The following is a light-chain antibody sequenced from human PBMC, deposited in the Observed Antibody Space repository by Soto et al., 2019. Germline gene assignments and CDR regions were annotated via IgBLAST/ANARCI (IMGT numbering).Light chain of an antibody. CDR2: DVS. V-gene: IGLV2-14*01. Sequence: QSALTQPASVSGSPGQSITISCTGTSSDIGAYNYVSWYQHPPGNAPQLMIYDVSYRPSGVSSRFSGSKTANTASLTISGLQADDEYDYYCSSFTTISTVAFGGGTKLTVL. CDR1: SSDIGAYNY. J-gene: IGLJ2*01. CDR3: SSFTTISTVA.